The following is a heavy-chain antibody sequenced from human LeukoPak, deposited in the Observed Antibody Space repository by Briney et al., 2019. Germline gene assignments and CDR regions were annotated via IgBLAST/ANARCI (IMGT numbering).Heavy chain of an antibody. D-gene: IGHD3-10*01. CDR1: GYTFTSYV. J-gene: IGHJ5*02. Sequence: ASVKVSCKASGYTFTSYVISWVRQAPGQRLEWMGWISAYNGNTDYAQKLQGRVTMTTDTSTSTAYMELRSLRSDDTAVYYCARGVLLWFGELNWFDPWGQGTLVTVSS. CDR2: ISAYNGNT. CDR3: ARGVLLWFGELNWFDP. V-gene: IGHV1-18*01.